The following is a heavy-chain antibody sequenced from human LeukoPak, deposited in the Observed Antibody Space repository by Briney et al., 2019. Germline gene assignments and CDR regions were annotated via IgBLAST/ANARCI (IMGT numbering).Heavy chain of an antibody. CDR1: GGSFSGYY. CDR2: INHSGST. Sequence: SETLSLTCAVYGGSFSGYYWSWIRQPPGKGLEWIGEINHSGSTNYNPSLKSRVTISVDTSKNQFSLKLSSVTAAVTAVYYCARGAQGSYYYYYYMDVWGKGTTVTVSS. V-gene: IGHV4-34*01. J-gene: IGHJ6*03. CDR3: ARGAQGSYYYYYYMDV.